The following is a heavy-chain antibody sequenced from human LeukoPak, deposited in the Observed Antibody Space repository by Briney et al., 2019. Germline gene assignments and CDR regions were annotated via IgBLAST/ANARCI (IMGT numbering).Heavy chain of an antibody. CDR1: GGSISSYY. CDR2: IYYSGST. J-gene: IGHJ4*02. V-gene: IGHV4-59*08. D-gene: IGHD3-10*01. Sequence: SETLSLTCTVSGGSISSYYWSWIRQPPGKGLEWIGYIYYSGSTNYNPSLKSRVTISVETSKNQFSLKLSSVTAADTAVYYCARGLFTMVRGVTYYFDYWGQGTLVTVSS. CDR3: ARGLFTMVRGVTYYFDY.